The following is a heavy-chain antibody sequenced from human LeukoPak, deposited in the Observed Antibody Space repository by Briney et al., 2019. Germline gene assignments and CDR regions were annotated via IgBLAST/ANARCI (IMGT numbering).Heavy chain of an antibody. Sequence: PSETLSLTCTVSGGSISNYYWSWIRQPPGKGLEWIGSIYYSGSTYYNPSLKSRVTISVDTSKNQFSLKLSSVTAADTAVYYCARCLRFLEWDPYWGQGTLVTVSS. D-gene: IGHD3-3*01. V-gene: IGHV4-59*05. CDR2: IYYSGST. J-gene: IGHJ4*02. CDR3: ARCLRFLEWDPY. CDR1: GGSISNYY.